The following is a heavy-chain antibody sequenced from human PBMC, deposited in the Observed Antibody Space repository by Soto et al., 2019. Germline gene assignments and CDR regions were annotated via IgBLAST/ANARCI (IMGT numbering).Heavy chain of an antibody. Sequence: EVQLLETGGGLVQPGGSLRLSCAASGFTFSDYAMNWVRQAPGQGLEWGSAISKDAASTYYADSVKGRLPISSDNSKNTLYLQLNSLRAEDAAVYYCSGALIGIHGMDVWGQGATVTVSS. CDR2: ISKDAAST. V-gene: IGHV3-23*01. CDR1: GFTFSDYA. J-gene: IGHJ6*02. D-gene: IGHD1-26*01. CDR3: SGALIGIHGMDV.